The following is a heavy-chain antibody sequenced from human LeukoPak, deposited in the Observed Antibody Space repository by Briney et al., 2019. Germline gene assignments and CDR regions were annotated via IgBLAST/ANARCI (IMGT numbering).Heavy chain of an antibody. D-gene: IGHD2-2*01. CDR2: IYHSGST. CDR3: AMICSSTSCYVDV. J-gene: IGHJ6*04. V-gene: IGHV4-38-2*02. Sequence: PSETLSLTCTVSGYSISSGYYWGWIRQPPGKGLEWIGSIYHSGSTYYNPSLKSRVTISVDTSKNQFSLKLSSVTAADTAVYYCAMICSSTSCYVDVWGKGTTVTVSS. CDR1: GYSISSGYY.